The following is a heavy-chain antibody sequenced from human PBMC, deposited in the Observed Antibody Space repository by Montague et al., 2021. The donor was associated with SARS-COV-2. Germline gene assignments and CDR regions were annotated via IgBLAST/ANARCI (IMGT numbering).Heavy chain of an antibody. V-gene: IGHV4-59*01. CDR1: GGSISRYY. J-gene: IGHJ4*02. Sequence: SETLSLTCTVSGGSISRYYWSGIRQPPGKELEWIVYLYYSGSTNYNPPLKSRLTISVDTSKNQLSLRLYSVTAADTAIYYCARPPTRPVSLDSWGQGTLVTVSS. D-gene: IGHD6-6*01. CDR2: LYYSGST. CDR3: ARPPTRPVSLDS.